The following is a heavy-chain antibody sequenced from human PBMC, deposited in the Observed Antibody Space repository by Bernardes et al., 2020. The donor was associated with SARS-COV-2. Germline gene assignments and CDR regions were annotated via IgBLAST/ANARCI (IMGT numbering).Heavy chain of an antibody. Sequence: ASVKDSCKASGYTFTSYGISWVRQAPGQGLEWMGWISAYNGNTNYAQKLQGRVTMTTDTSTSTAYMELRSLRSDDTAVYYCARDLLAAAGYYYYGMDVWGQGTTVTVSS. CDR1: GYTFTSYG. CDR3: ARDLLAAAGYYYYGMDV. D-gene: IGHD6-13*01. J-gene: IGHJ6*02. V-gene: IGHV1-18*01. CDR2: ISAYNGNT.